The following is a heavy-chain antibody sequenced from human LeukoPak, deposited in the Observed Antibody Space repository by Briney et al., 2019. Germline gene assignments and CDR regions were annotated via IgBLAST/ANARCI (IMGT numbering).Heavy chain of an antibody. D-gene: IGHD3-22*01. CDR2: ISYHGRNE. CDR3: ARGEAYYDRNGRPGAALDF. CDR1: GFTFSNHA. J-gene: IGHJ3*01. V-gene: IGHV3-30*04. Sequence: PGGSLRLSCTASGFTFSNHAMHWVRQAPGKGLEWLTVISYHGRNEYYADSVTGRFTISRDNSKNTVSLQLNSLRVEDAAVYYCARGEAYYDRNGRPGAALDFWGLGTLVTVSS.